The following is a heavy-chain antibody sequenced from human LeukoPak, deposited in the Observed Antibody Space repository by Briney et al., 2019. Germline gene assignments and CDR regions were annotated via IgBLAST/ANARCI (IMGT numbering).Heavy chain of an antibody. CDR1: GYTFTSYG. V-gene: IGHV1-18*01. Sequence: ASVKVSCKASGYTFTSYGISWVRQAPGQGLEWMGWISARNGNTNYSQRLQGRVTMTTDTSTSTAYMELRSLTSDDTAVYYCARDHALWSNCFDYWGQGTLVTVSS. D-gene: IGHD2/OR15-2a*01. CDR3: ARDHALWSNCFDY. CDR2: ISARNGNT. J-gene: IGHJ4*02.